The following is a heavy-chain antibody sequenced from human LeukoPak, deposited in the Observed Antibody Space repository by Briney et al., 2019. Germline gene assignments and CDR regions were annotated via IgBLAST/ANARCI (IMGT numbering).Heavy chain of an antibody. Sequence: SETLSLTCTVSGGSINSSSYYWGWIRQPPGKGLEWIGSIYYSGSTYYNPSLKSRVTISVDTSKNQFPLKLSSATAADTAVYYCAVYYYGSGSYYNPIDYWGQGTLVTVSS. CDR3: AVYYYGSGSYYNPIDY. CDR2: IYYSGST. CDR1: GGSINSSSYY. D-gene: IGHD3-10*01. V-gene: IGHV4-39*06. J-gene: IGHJ4*02.